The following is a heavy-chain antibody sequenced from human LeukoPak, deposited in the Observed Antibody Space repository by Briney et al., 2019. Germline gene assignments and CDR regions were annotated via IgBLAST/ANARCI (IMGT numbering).Heavy chain of an antibody. Sequence: GGSLRLSCAASGFTFSNAWMSWVRQAPGKGLEWLGHIKSKADGGTTDYAAPVKGGFTISRDDSKNTLYLQMNSLKIEDTAVYYCTTNRAMAIMGQAVDYWGQGTLVTVSS. CDR2: IKSKADGGTT. CDR3: TTNRAMAIMGQAVDY. V-gene: IGHV3-15*01. D-gene: IGHD5-24*01. J-gene: IGHJ4*02. CDR1: GFTFSNAW.